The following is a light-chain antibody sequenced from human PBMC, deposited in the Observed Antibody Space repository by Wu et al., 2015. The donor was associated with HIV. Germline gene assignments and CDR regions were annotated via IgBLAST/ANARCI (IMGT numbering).Light chain of an antibody. CDR1: QSVYRR. CDR3: QQGTIWPLT. CDR2: DAS. Sequence: VMTQSPAALSMSPGERATLSCRASQSVYRRLAWYQQKPGQTPRLLIYDASTRATGIPARFSGSGSGTEFTLTISSMQSEDFALYYCQQGTIWPLTFGQGTRLEIK. V-gene: IGKV3-15*01. J-gene: IGKJ5*01.